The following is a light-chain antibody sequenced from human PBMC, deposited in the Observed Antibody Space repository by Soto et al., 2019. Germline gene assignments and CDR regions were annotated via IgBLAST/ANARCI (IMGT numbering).Light chain of an antibody. J-gene: IGKJ4*01. CDR2: GAS. Sequence: EIVMTQSPATLSVSPGEGATLSCRASQSISNNLAWYQQKPGQAPRLLIYGASTRATGSPASFSGSGSATEFTLTTSTLHSEDFAVYYCQQYKNWPLTVGGGAKLESK. CDR3: QQYKNWPLT. CDR1: QSISNN. V-gene: IGKV3-15*01.